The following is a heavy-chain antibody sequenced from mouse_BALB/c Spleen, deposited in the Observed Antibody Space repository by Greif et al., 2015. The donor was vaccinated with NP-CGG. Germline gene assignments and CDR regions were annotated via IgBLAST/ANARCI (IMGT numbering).Heavy chain of an antibody. CDR1: GYTFTSYY. J-gene: IGHJ4*01. V-gene: IGHV1S81*02. CDR2: INPSNGGT. CDR3: TRYGGLDHFYAMDY. Sequence: QVQLQQPGAELVKPGASVKLSCRASGYTFTSYYMYWVKQRPGQGLEWIWGINPSNGGTNFNEKFKSKATLTVDKSSSTAYMQLSSLTSEDSAVYYCTRYGGLDHFYAMDYWGQGTSVTVSS. D-gene: IGHD1-1*02.